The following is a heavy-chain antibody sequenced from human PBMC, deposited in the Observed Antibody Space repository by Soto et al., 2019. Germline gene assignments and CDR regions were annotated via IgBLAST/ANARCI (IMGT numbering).Heavy chain of an antibody. CDR2: ISYDGSNK. J-gene: IGHJ4*02. D-gene: IGHD1-7*01. V-gene: IGHV3-30-3*01. Sequence: QVQLVESGGGVVQPGRSLRLSCAASGFTFSSYAMHWVRQAPGKGLEWVAVISYDGSNKYYADSVKGRFTISRDNSKNTLYLRMNSLRAEDTAVYYCATGGHNCNYPLRVYWGQGTLVTVSS. CDR1: GFTFSSYA. CDR3: ATGGHNCNYPLRVY.